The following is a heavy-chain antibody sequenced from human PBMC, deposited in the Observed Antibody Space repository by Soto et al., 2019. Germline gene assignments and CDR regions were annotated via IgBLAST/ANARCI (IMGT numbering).Heavy chain of an antibody. Sequence: PSETLSLTCTVSGGSISSYYWSWIRQPPGKGLEWIGYIYYSGSTNYNPSLKSRVTISVDTSKNQFSLKLSSVTAADTAVYYCARGAWGLGNYYYYGMDVWGQGTTVTV. V-gene: IGHV4-59*01. CDR1: GGSISSYY. CDR3: ARGAWGLGNYYYYGMDV. J-gene: IGHJ6*02. CDR2: IYYSGST. D-gene: IGHD3-16*01.